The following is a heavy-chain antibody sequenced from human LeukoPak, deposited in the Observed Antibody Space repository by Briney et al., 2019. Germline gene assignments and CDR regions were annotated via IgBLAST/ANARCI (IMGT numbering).Heavy chain of an antibody. J-gene: IGHJ4*02. D-gene: IGHD2-2*01. CDR1: GYTFTGYY. CDR3: ASEGEVVASVGDIVVGESVPNDY. CDR2: INPNRDGT. V-gene: IGHV1-2*02. Sequence: GASVKVSCKASGYTFTGYYMHWVRQAPGQRLEWMGWINPNRDGTNYAQKFQGRFTMTRDTAISTAYMELSRLRSDDTAVYYCASEGEVVASVGDIVVGESVPNDYWGQGTLVTVSS.